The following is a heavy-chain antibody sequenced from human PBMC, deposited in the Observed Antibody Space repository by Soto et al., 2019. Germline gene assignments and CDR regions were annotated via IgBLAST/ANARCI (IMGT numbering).Heavy chain of an antibody. CDR1: GFTFSSYW. CDR3: ARDPARGYSCYGPIDY. D-gene: IGHD5-12*01. V-gene: IGHV3-74*01. CDR2: INSDGSTT. J-gene: IGHJ4*02. Sequence: PGGSLRLSCAASGFTFSSYWMHWVRQAPGKGLVWVSRINSDGSTTLYAASVKGRFTISRDNAKNTLYLQMNSLRAEDTAVYYCARDPARGYSCYGPIDYWGQGTLVTVSS.